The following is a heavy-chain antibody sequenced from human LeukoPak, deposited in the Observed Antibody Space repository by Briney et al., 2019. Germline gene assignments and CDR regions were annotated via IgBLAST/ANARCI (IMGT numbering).Heavy chain of an antibody. CDR3: ARGHGYSSSWGGY. J-gene: IGHJ4*02. CDR1: GYTFTGYY. Sequence: ASVKVSCKASGYTFTGYYMHWVRQAPGQGLEWMGWINPNSGGTNYAQKFQGRVTMTMDTSISTAYMELSRLRSDDTAVYYCARGHGYSSSWGGYWGQGTLVTVSS. CDR2: INPNSGGT. D-gene: IGHD6-13*01. V-gene: IGHV1-2*02.